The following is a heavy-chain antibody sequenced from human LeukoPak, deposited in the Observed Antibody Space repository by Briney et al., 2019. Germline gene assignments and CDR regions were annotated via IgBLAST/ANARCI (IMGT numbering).Heavy chain of an antibody. CDR3: ARDSPSVAAFDY. D-gene: IGHD6-19*01. J-gene: IGHJ4*02. V-gene: IGHV4-59*12. Sequence: SETLSLTCTVSGGSISSYYWSWIRQPPGKGLEWIGYIYYSGSTSYNPSLKSRVTMSVDTSKNQFSLKLSSVTAADTAVYYCARDSPSVAAFDYWGQGTLVTVSS. CDR1: GGSISSYY. CDR2: IYYSGST.